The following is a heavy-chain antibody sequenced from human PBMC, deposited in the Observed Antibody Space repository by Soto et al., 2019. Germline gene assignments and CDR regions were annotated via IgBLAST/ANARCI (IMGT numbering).Heavy chain of an antibody. D-gene: IGHD1-20*01. CDR3: ARVAGGDRPSIPGTEDY. V-gene: IGHV3-33*01. J-gene: IGHJ4*02. CDR2: IWYDGGNK. Sequence: QVQLVESGGGVVQPGRSLRLSCAASGFTFSSYAMHWVRQAPGKGLEWVAVIWYDGGNKYYADSVKGRFTISRDNSKSTLYLQMNSLRADDTALYYCARVAGGDRPSIPGTEDYWGQGTLVTVSS. CDR1: GFTFSSYA.